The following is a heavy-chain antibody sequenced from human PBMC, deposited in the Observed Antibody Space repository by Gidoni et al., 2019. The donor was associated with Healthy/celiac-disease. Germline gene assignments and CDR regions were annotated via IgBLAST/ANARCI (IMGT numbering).Heavy chain of an antibody. CDR2: IYYSGST. Sequence: QVQLQESGPGLVKPSQTLSLTCTVSGGSISSGDYYWSWIRQPPGKGLEWIGYIYYSGSTYYNPSLKSRVTISVDTSKNQFSLKLSSVTAADTAVYYCARVAVPTGVSTGYYFDYWGQGTLVTVSS. CDR1: GGSISSGDYY. J-gene: IGHJ4*02. V-gene: IGHV4-30-4*01. CDR3: ARVAVPTGVSTGYYFDY. D-gene: IGHD6-19*01.